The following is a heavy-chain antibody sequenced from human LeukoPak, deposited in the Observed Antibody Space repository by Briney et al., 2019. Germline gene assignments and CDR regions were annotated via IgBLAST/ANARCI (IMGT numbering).Heavy chain of an antibody. Sequence: SETLSLTCTVSGGSISGYYWSWIRQPPGKGLEWIGYIYYSGTTKYSPSLTSRVTISVDTSKNQFSLKLNSVTAADTAVYYCARAGLPAADSQRYYMDVWGKGTTVTVSS. V-gene: IGHV4-59*08. CDR3: ARAGLPAADSQRYYMDV. D-gene: IGHD2-2*01. CDR2: IYYSGTT. CDR1: GGSISGYY. J-gene: IGHJ6*03.